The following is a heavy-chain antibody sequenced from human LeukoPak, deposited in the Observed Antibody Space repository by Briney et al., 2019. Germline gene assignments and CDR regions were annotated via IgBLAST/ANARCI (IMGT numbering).Heavy chain of an antibody. CDR3: AKDALYSYGRDDY. CDR2: IGGSGDST. CDR1: GFSFSRYA. Sequence: GGSLRLSCATSGFSFSRYAMSWVRQAPGKGLEWVSVIGGSGDSTYYADSVKGRFIISRDNSKNTLYLQMNSLRAEDTAVYYCAKDALYSYGRDDYWGQGTLVTVSS. J-gene: IGHJ4*02. D-gene: IGHD5-18*01. V-gene: IGHV3-23*01.